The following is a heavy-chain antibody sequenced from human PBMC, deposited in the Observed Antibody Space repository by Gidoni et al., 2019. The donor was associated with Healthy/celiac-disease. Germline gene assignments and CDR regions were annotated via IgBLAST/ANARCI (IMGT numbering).Heavy chain of an antibody. V-gene: IGHV3-11*06. Sequence: QVQLVESGGGLVKPGGSMRLSCAASGFTFSDYSMNWIRRVPGKGLEWLSYISSSVSYTKYADSVKDRFTISRDNAKNSLYLQMNSLRAEDTAIYYCARGEVDGMDVWGHGTTVTVSS. CDR3: ARGEVDGMDV. J-gene: IGHJ6*02. CDR2: ISSSVSYT. CDR1: GFTFSDYS.